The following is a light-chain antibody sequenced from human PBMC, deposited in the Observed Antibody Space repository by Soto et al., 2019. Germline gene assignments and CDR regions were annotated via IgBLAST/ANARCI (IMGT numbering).Light chain of an antibody. J-gene: IGKJ2*01. CDR3: QQYNNWPPYT. Sequence: EIVMTQSPATLSLSPGERATLSCRASQSVSSNLAWYQQKPGQAPMLLIYGASTRATGIPARFSGSGSGTEFNLTISSLQSEDFAVYYCQQYNNWPPYTFGQGTKLEIK. V-gene: IGKV3-15*01. CDR1: QSVSSN. CDR2: GAS.